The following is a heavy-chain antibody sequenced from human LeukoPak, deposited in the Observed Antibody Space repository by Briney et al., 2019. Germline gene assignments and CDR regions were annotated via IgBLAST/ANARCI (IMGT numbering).Heavy chain of an antibody. CDR3: ARSSAGITMVRGVTLGGMDV. Sequence: ASVKVSCKASGYTFTGYYMHWVRQAPGQGLEWMGWINPNSGGTNYAQKLQGRVTMTTDTSTSTAYMELRSLRSDDTAVYYCARSSAGITMVRGVTLGGMDVWGQGTTVTVSS. V-gene: IGHV1-2*02. CDR1: GYTFTGYY. D-gene: IGHD3-10*01. CDR2: INPNSGGT. J-gene: IGHJ6*02.